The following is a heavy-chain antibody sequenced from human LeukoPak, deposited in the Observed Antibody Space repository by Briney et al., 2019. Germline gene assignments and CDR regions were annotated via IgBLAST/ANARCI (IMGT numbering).Heavy chain of an antibody. CDR1: GDSISGYC. J-gene: IGHJ2*01. Sequence: SETLSLTCTVSGDSISGYCWSWFRQPPGKGLEWIAYIYNSVTTNYSPSLKSRVTISLDTSKNQISLKLSSVTAADTAVYYCARFGHHLVPNYYYVDLWGRGTLVTVSS. V-gene: IGHV4-59*13. D-gene: IGHD6-13*01. CDR3: ARFGHHLVPNYYYVDL. CDR2: IYNSVTT.